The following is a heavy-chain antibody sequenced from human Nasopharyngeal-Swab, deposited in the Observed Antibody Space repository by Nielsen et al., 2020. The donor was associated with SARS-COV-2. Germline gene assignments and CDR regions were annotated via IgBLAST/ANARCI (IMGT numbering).Heavy chain of an antibody. CDR3: ARVKITMIVVVQAFDI. J-gene: IGHJ3*02. V-gene: IGHV4-30-2*05. CDR1: GGSISSGGYS. Sequence: SETLSLTCAVSGGSISSGGYSWSWIRQPPGKGLEWIGYIYHSGSTYYNPSLKSRVTISVDTSKNQFSLKLSSVTAADTAVYYCARVKITMIVVVQAFDIWGQGTMVTVSS. CDR2: IYHSGST. D-gene: IGHD3-22*01.